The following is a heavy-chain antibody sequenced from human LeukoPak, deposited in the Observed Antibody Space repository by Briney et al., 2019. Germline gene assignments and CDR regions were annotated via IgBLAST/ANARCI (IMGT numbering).Heavy chain of an antibody. CDR2: IHHSKSS. J-gene: IGHJ4*02. CDR1: GGSFSGYY. CDR3: ARGGDWLFDY. Sequence: SETLSLTCAVYGGSFSGYYWSWVRQPPGKGLEWIGEIHHSKSSNYYPSLKSRVTISVDKSKNQFSLELNSVTAADTAVYYCARGGDWLFDYWGQGILVTVSS. V-gene: IGHV4-34*01. D-gene: IGHD2-21*02.